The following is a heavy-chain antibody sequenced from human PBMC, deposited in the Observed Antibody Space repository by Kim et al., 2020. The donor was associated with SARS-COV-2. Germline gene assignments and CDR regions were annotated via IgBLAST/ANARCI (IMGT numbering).Heavy chain of an antibody. Sequence: GGSLRLSCAASGFTFSSHWILWVRQAPGKGLLWVSRINSDGTSTTYADSVKGRFTISRDNAKNTLYLQMNSLRAEDTAVYYCARGGEVSRPSGSYGDCWGQGTLVTVSS. V-gene: IGHV3-74*01. CDR2: INSDGTST. CDR3: ARGGEVSRPSGSYGDC. J-gene: IGHJ4*02. CDR1: GFTFSSHW. D-gene: IGHD1-26*01.